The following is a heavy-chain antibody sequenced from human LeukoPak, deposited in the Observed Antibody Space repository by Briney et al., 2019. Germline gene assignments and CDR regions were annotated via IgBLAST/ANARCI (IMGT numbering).Heavy chain of an antibody. V-gene: IGHV3-30*18. Sequence: GGSLRLSCAASGFTFSSYGMHWVRQAPGKGLEWVAVISYDGSNKYYADSVKGRFTISRDNSKNTLYLQMNSMRAEDTAVYYCAKAGGNYYDSSGPFDYWGQGTLATVSS. D-gene: IGHD3-22*01. J-gene: IGHJ4*02. CDR2: ISYDGSNK. CDR1: GFTFSSYG. CDR3: AKAGGNYYDSSGPFDY.